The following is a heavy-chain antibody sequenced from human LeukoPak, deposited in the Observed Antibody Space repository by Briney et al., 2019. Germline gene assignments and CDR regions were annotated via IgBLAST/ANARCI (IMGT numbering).Heavy chain of an antibody. D-gene: IGHD4-11*01. J-gene: IGHJ4*02. CDR1: GGTFSSYA. Sequence: SVKVSCKASGGTFSSYAITWVLQAPGQGLEWMGRIIPMFGATNYAQKFQGRVTVTTDESTSTAYMELSSLRSEDTAVYYCARGSYSDYIFDYWGQGTLVTVSS. V-gene: IGHV1-69*05. CDR2: IIPMFGAT. CDR3: ARGSYSDYIFDY.